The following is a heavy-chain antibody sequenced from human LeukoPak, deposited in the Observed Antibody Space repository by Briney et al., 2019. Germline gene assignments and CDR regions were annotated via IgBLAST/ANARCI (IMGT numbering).Heavy chain of an antibody. CDR2: ITGGHFPT. J-gene: IGHJ5*01. Sequence: GGSLRLSCAASGFSFSNFAMTWVRQAPGKGREWVSSITGGHFPTYYTDSVKGRFTISRDNSKNTLYLQMNSLRADDTAVYYCTRDPNGDYVGAFESWGQGTLVTVSS. CDR3: TRDPNGDYVGAFES. V-gene: IGHV3-23*01. D-gene: IGHD4-17*01. CDR1: GFSFSNFA.